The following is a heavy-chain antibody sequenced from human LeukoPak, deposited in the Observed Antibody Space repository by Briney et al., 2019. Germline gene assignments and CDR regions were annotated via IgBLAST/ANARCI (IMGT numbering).Heavy chain of an antibody. CDR1: GFTVSSNY. V-gene: IGHV3-53*01. Sequence: GGSLRLSCAASGFTVSSNYMSWVRQAPGKGLEWVSVIYSGGSTFYADSVKGRFTISRDNSKNTVFLQMNSLRAEDTAVYYCARHFSVSGSYYLFRLWGQGTLVTVSS. CDR3: ARHFSVSGSYYLFRL. CDR2: IYSGGST. D-gene: IGHD3-10*01. J-gene: IGHJ1*01.